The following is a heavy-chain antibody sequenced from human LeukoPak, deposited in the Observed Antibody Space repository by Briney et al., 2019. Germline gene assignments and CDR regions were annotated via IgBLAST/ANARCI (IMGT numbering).Heavy chain of an antibody. D-gene: IGHD3-16*01. CDR3: ARGASRYWFDP. J-gene: IGHJ5*02. V-gene: IGHV1-18*01. Sequence: ASVKVSCKASGGTFSSYAISWVRQAPGQGLEWMGWISAYNGNTDYAQKLQGRVTMTTDTSTSTAYMELRSLRSDDTAVYYCARGASRYWFDPWGQGTLVTVSS. CDR1: GGTFSSYA. CDR2: ISAYNGNT.